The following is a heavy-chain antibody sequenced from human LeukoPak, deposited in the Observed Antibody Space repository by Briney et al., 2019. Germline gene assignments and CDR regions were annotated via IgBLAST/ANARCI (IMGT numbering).Heavy chain of an antibody. J-gene: IGHJ4*02. CDR1: GYTFTSYD. Sequence: GASVKVSCKASGYTFTSYDINWVRQATGQGLEWMGWMNPNSGNTDYAQKFQGRVTMTRNTSISTAYMELSSLRSEETAVYYCAGGLQWFGELLPNLDYWGQGTLVTVSS. V-gene: IGHV1-8*01. CDR3: AGGLQWFGELLPNLDY. CDR2: MNPNSGNT. D-gene: IGHD3-10*01.